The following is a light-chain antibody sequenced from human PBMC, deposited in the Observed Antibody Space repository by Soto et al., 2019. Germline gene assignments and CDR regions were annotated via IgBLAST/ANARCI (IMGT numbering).Light chain of an antibody. Sequence: VFFTQSPGTLSLSPVERATLSCMASQSVGSNYLAWYQQKPGQAPRLLIYGASSRATGIADRFSGSGSGTDFTLTISRLEPEDFALYYCQQYGYSPITFGQGARLEIK. CDR3: QQYGYSPIT. CDR2: GAS. J-gene: IGKJ5*01. CDR1: QSVGSNY. V-gene: IGKV3-20*01.